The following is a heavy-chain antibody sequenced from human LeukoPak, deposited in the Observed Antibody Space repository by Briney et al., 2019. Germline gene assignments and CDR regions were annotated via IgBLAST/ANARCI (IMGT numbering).Heavy chain of an antibody. D-gene: IGHD3-16*01. CDR1: GGSISSSSYY. CDR3: ARLGREDAFDI. V-gene: IGHV4-39*01. Sequence: PSETLSLTCTVSGGSISSSSYYWGWIRQPPGKGLEWIGSIYYSGSTYYNPSLKSRVTISVDTSKNQFSLKLSSVTAADTAVYYCARLGREDAFDIWGQGTMATVSS. CDR2: IYYSGST. J-gene: IGHJ3*02.